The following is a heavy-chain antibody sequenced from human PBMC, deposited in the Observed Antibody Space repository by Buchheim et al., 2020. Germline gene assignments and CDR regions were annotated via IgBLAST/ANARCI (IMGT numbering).Heavy chain of an antibody. D-gene: IGHD1-26*01. CDR3: ARVRLTSWGAFDY. CDR2: VSSTSKTI. J-gene: IGHJ4*02. CDR1: GFVFSDYY. Sequence: QVQLVESGGALVKPGGSLRLSCAASGFVFSDYYMTWIRQAPGKGLEWVSYVSSTSKTIYYADSVKGRFAISRDNDDNSLFLQMNRLRADDTAVYYCARVRLTSWGAFDYGGQGT. V-gene: IGHV3-11*01.